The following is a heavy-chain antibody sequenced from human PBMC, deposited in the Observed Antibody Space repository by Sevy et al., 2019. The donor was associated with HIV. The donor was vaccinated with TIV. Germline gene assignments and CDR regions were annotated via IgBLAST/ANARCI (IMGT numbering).Heavy chain of an antibody. CDR1: GFTFSSYG. D-gene: IGHD6-6*01. V-gene: IGHV3-30*03. Sequence: GGSLRLSCAASGFTFSSYGMHWVRQAPGKGLEWVAVISYDGSNKYYADSVKGRFTISRDNSKNTLYLQMNSLRAEDTAVYYSARTSSIAARQGAFDIWGQGTMVTVSS. CDR2: ISYDGSNK. CDR3: ARTSSIAARQGAFDI. J-gene: IGHJ3*02.